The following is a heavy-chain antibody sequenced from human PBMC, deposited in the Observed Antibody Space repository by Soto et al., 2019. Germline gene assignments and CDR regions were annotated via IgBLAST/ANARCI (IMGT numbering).Heavy chain of an antibody. Sequence: QVQLVESGGGVVQPGRSLRLSCAASGFTFSSYGMHWVRQAPGKGLGWVAVISYDGSNKYYADSVKGRFTISRDNSKNTLYLQMNSLRAEDTAVFYCAKGQGPQWLARFDYWGQGTLVTVSS. CDR3: AKGQGPQWLARFDY. J-gene: IGHJ4*02. V-gene: IGHV3-30*18. CDR2: ISYDGSNK. D-gene: IGHD6-19*01. CDR1: GFTFSSYG.